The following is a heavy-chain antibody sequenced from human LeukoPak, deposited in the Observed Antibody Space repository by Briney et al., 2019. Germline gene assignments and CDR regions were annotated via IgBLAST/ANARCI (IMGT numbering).Heavy chain of an antibody. CDR1: GFTFSSYT. D-gene: IGHD2-8*01. CDR2: ISRSSIYI. CDR3: AREDAVSSPGFDS. V-gene: IGHV3-21*03. J-gene: IGHJ5*01. Sequence: GGSLRLSCAASGFTFSSYTMNWVRQAPGKGLEWISSISRSSIYIHYADSVKGRFTISRDNAKNSVFLQMNSLRVEDTAVYYCAREDAVSSPGFDSWGQGTLVTVSS.